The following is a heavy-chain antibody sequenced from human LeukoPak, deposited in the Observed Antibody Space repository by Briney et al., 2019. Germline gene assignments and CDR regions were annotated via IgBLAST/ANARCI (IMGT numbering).Heavy chain of an antibody. CDR3: ATNLGSYGWFDP. Sequence: ASVKVSCKVSGYTLTESSMHWVRQAPGKGLEWMGGFDPEDGETIYAQKFQGRVTMTEDTSTDTAYMELSSLRSEDTAVYYCATNLGSYGWFDPWGQGTLVTVSS. CDR2: FDPEDGET. D-gene: IGHD1-26*01. V-gene: IGHV1-24*01. CDR1: GYTLTESS. J-gene: IGHJ5*02.